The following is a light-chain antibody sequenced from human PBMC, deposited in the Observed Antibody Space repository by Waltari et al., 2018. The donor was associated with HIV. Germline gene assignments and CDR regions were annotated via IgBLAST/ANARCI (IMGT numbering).Light chain of an antibody. CDR2: EVI. J-gene: IGLJ1*01. V-gene: IGLV2-14*01. Sequence: QSVLTQPASVSGSPGQSITISCTGTSSDVGGYDYVPWYQQHPGKAPKLTIYEVIKRPSGVSNRFSGSKSGNTASLTISGLRAEDEGDYYCSSYTANSTYVFANGTKVTVL. CDR3: SSYTANSTYV. CDR1: SSDVGGYDY.